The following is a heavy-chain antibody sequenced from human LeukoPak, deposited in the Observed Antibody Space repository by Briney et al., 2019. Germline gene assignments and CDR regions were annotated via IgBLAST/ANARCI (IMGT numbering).Heavy chain of an antibody. J-gene: IGHJ5*01. D-gene: IGHD2-2*01. Sequence: PSETLSLTCSVSGDSFTNYYWAWLRQPPGKGLEWIGYVCYSGSTNYNPSLKTRLHLSVDTSNNPFSLKLSSVTAADTAVYYCASSPRLTTSWFLFDSWGHGTLVTVSS. V-gene: IGHV4-59*08. CDR3: ASSPRLTTSWFLFDS. CDR1: GDSFTNYY. CDR2: VCYSGST.